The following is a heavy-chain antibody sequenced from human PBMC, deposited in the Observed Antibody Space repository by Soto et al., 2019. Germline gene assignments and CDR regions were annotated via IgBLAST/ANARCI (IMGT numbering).Heavy chain of an antibody. J-gene: IGHJ5*02. D-gene: IGHD2-2*01. CDR2: IWSDGNYK. CDR3: ARARYQPLLDA. Sequence: QVQLVESGGGVVQPGRSLRLSCAASGFTFSDYVMHWVRQTPGKGLEWVAVIWSDGNYKYYGDSVKGRFTISRDNSKNTLYLQMDSLRAEDTAVYYCARARYQPLLDAWGQGTLVTVSS. CDR1: GFTFSDYV. V-gene: IGHV3-33*01.